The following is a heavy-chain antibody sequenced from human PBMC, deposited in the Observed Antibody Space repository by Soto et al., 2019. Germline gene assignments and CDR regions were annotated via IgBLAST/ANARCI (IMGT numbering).Heavy chain of an antibody. CDR2: ISYDGSNK. V-gene: IGHV3-30*18. CDR3: AKEYVDIVATTHYYYYYGMDV. J-gene: IGHJ6*02. CDR1: GFTFSSYG. D-gene: IGHD5-12*01. Sequence: PGGSLRLSCAASGFTFSSYGMHWVRQAPGKGLEWVAVISYDGSNKYYADSVKGRFTISRDNSKNTLYLQMNSLRAEDTAVYYCAKEYVDIVATTHYYYYYGMDVWGQGTTVTVSS.